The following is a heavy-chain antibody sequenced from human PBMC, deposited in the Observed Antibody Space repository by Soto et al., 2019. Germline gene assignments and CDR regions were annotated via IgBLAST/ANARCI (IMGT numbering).Heavy chain of an antibody. V-gene: IGHV4-4*03. CDR1: GDSISSSIW. CDR2: IYHSGTT. D-gene: IGHD3-10*01. J-gene: IGHJ4*02. Sequence: QVQLQESGPGLVKPPGTLSLTCAVSGDSISSSIWWSWVRLPPGKGLEWIGEIYHSGTTNYNPSRKSRVTISVDKSKNQFSLKMSSLTAADTAVYYCARRGDGSGSLDYWGQGTLVIVFS. CDR3: ARRGDGSGSLDY.